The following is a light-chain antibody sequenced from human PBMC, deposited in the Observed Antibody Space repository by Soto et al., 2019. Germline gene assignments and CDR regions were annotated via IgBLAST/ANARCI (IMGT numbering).Light chain of an antibody. Sequence: EIVLTQSPGTLSLSPGERATLSCRASQSVSSSYLAWYQQKPGQAPRLLIYGASSRATGIPDRFSGSGSGTDFTLTIRRLEPEDFPVYYCQQYGSSPRFTFGPGTKVDIK. V-gene: IGKV3-20*01. CDR3: QQYGSSPRFT. J-gene: IGKJ3*01. CDR2: GAS. CDR1: QSVSSSY.